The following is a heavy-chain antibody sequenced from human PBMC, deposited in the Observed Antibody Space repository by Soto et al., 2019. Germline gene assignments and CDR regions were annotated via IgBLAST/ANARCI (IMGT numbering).Heavy chain of an antibody. CDR1: GYTFTSYG. J-gene: IGHJ6*02. D-gene: IGHD4-17*01. Sequence: ASVKVSCKASGYTFTSYGISWVRQAPGQGLEWMGWISAYNGNTNYAQKLQGRVTMTTDTSTSTAYMELRSLRSDDTAVHYCARDDYGDIHRYYYYGMDVWGQGTTVTVS. V-gene: IGHV1-18*01. CDR2: ISAYNGNT. CDR3: ARDDYGDIHRYYYYGMDV.